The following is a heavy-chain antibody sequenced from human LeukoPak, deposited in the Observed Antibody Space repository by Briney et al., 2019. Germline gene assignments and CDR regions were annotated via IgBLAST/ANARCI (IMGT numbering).Heavy chain of an antibody. D-gene: IGHD7-27*01. CDR3: AKDGGLWVSAHWGDS. CDR2: IGDSGSHT. Sequence: SGGSLRLACAASGFSFDSFAMSWARQAPGQGLAWVSSIGDSGSHTYYADSVKGRFTISRDNSKNTLFLEMNSLRAEDTAVYYCAKDGGLWVSAHWGDSWGRGTLVTVSS. V-gene: IGHV3-23*01. J-gene: IGHJ4*02. CDR1: GFSFDSFA.